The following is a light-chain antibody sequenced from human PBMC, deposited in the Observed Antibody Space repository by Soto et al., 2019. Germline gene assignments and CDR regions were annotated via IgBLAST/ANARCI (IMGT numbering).Light chain of an antibody. J-gene: IGLJ3*02. CDR2: ANS. CDR1: SSNIGAGYD. CDR3: QSYDSSLSGSV. V-gene: IGLV1-40*01. Sequence: QPVLTQPPSVSGAPGQKVTISCTGSSSNIGAGYDVHWYQQVPGRAPKLLIFANSDRPSGVPDRFSGSKSGTSASLAITGLQAEDEADYYCQSYDSSLSGSVFGGGTKLTVL.